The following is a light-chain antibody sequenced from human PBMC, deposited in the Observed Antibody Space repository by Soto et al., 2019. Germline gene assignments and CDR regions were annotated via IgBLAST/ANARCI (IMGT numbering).Light chain of an antibody. CDR1: SSDIGSHNY. CDR3: SSYTVTSVTLYV. J-gene: IGLJ1*01. Sequence: QSVLTQPASVSGSPGQSITISCTVTSSDIGSHNYVSWYQQHPGKAPKVMIYEVSNRPSGVSNRFSGSKSGNTASLTISGLQAEDEADYYCSSYTVTSVTLYVFGTGTKVTVL. V-gene: IGLV2-14*01. CDR2: EVS.